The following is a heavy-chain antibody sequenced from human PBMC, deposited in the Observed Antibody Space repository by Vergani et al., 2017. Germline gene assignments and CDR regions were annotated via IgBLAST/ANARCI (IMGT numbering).Heavy chain of an antibody. D-gene: IGHD2-2*01. CDR2: IIPIFGTA. J-gene: IGHJ6*02. Sequence: QVQLVQSGAEVKKPGSSVKVSCKASGGTFSSYAISWVRQAPGQGLEWMGGIIPIFGTANYAQKFQGRVTITADESTGTAYMKLSSLGSEDTAVYYCAVGQDIVVVPARFLATGSAHYYGMDVWGQGTTVTVSS. CDR1: GGTFSSYA. CDR3: AVGQDIVVVPARFLATGSAHYYGMDV. V-gene: IGHV1-69*01.